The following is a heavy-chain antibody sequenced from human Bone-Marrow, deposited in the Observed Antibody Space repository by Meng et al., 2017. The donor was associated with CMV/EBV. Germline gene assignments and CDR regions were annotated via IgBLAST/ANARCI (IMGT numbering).Heavy chain of an antibody. V-gene: IGHV1-18*01. Sequence: ASVKVSCKASGYTFTSYGISWVRQAPGQGLEWMGWISAYNGNTNYAQKLQGRVTMTTDTPTSTAYMELRSLRSDDTAVYYCARVPGYDFWSGYRGMDVWGQGTTVTVSS. J-gene: IGHJ6*02. D-gene: IGHD3-3*01. CDR1: GYTFTSYG. CDR2: ISAYNGNT. CDR3: ARVPGYDFWSGYRGMDV.